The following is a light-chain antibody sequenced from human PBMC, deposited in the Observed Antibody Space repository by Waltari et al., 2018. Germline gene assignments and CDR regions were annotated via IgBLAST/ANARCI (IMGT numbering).Light chain of an antibody. Sequence: QSVLTQPPSASGAPGQEVSISCSGGSTTITNYVFWYQQFPVPAPKLIVYKGYERPSGVPDRFSASKSGTSASLAISGLRSDDEADYYCATWDDSLNGWVFGGGTKLTVL. V-gene: IGLV1-47*01. CDR2: KGY. CDR1: STTITNY. J-gene: IGLJ3*02. CDR3: ATWDDSLNGWV.